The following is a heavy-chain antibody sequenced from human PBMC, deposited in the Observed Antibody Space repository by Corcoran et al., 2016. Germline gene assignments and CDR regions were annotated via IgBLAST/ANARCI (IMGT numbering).Heavy chain of an antibody. J-gene: IGHJ4*02. CDR3: ARDRSGSYYYGDY. D-gene: IGHD1-26*01. Sequence: EVQLLESGGGLVQPGGSLRLSCAASGFTFSSYWMHWVRQAPGKGLVWVSRINSDGSGTSYADSVQGRFTISRDNAKNTLYLEMNSLRAEDTAVYYCARDRSGSYYYGDYWGQGTLVTVSS. CDR1: GFTFSSYW. CDR2: INSDGSGT. V-gene: IGHV3-74*01.